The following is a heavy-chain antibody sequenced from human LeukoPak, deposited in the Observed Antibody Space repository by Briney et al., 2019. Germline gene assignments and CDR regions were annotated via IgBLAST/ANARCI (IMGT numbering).Heavy chain of an antibody. V-gene: IGHV3-7*01. D-gene: IGHD3-9*01. CDR2: IKQDGSEK. CDR3: AGGTGWLIDS. CDR1: GVTFSRHW. J-gene: IGHJ4*02. Sequence: GGSLRLSCVASGVTFSRHWMKWVRQAPGKGLEWVANIKQDGSEKFYVDSVKGRFTISRDNAKNSLYLQMTSLRPEDTALYYCAGGTGWLIDSWGQGTLVTVSS.